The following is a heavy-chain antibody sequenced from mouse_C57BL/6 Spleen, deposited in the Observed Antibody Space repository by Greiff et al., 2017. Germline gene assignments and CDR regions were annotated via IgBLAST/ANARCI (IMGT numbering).Heavy chain of an antibody. Sequence: EAMLVKSGGGLVQPGGPLSFSCAASGFTFTDYYMSWVRQAPGKALEWLGFIRNKANGYTTEYSATVKGRFAITRDNSQSSLYLQMTTLRAEGSATYYCARWVYDYDDYWGQGTTLTVSS. D-gene: IGHD2-4*01. CDR2: IRNKANGYTT. CDR3: ARWVYDYDDY. V-gene: IGHV7-3*01. J-gene: IGHJ2*01. CDR1: GFTFTDYY.